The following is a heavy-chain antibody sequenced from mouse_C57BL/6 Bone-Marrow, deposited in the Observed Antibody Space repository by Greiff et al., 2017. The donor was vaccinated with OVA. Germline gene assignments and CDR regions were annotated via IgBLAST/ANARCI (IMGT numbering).Heavy chain of an antibody. J-gene: IGHJ2*01. CDR2: ISSGGSYT. CDR1: GFTFSSYG. Sequence: EVQLVESGGDLVKPGGSLKLSCAASGFTFSSYGMSWVRQTPDKRLEWVATISSGGSYTYYPDSVKGRFTISRDNAKNTLYLQMSSLKSEDTAMYYCARGYYGRFDDWGQGTTLTVSS. D-gene: IGHD1-1*01. V-gene: IGHV5-6*01. CDR3: ARGYYGRFDD.